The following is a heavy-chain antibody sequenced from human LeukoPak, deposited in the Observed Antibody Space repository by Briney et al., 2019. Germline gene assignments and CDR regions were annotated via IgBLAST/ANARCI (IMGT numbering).Heavy chain of an antibody. Sequence: ASVKVSCKASGYTFTGYYMHWVRQAPGRGLEWMGWINPNSGGTNYAQKFQGRVTMTRDMSISTAYMELSRLRSDDTAVYYCAMITVTTVDYWGQGTLVTVSS. J-gene: IGHJ4*02. CDR2: INPNSGGT. CDR3: AMITVTTVDY. CDR1: GYTFTGYY. D-gene: IGHD4-17*01. V-gene: IGHV1-2*02.